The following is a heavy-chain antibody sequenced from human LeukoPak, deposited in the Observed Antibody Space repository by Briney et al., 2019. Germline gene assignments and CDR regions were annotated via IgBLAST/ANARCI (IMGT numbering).Heavy chain of an antibody. CDR1: GGSFSGYY. Sequence: SETPSLTCAVYGGSFSGYYWSWIRQPPGKGLEWIGEINHSGSTNYNPSLKSRVTISVDTSKNQFSLKLSSVTAADTAVYYCASKDSSGYYFDYWGQGTLVTVSS. CDR3: ASKDSSGYYFDY. V-gene: IGHV4-34*01. J-gene: IGHJ4*02. CDR2: INHSGST. D-gene: IGHD3-22*01.